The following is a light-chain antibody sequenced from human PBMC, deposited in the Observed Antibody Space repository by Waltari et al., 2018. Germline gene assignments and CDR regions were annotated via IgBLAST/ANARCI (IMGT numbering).Light chain of an antibody. CDR2: QDT. V-gene: IGLV3-1*01. J-gene: IGLJ2*01. Sequence: SYELTQPPSVSVSPGQTASITCSGDTLGDKYACWYQQKPGQSPVLVIYQDTKRPSGIPWLFSGSNSGNTATLTISGTQAMDEADYYCQAWDSSTVVFGGGTKLTVL. CDR3: QAWDSSTVV. CDR1: TLGDKY.